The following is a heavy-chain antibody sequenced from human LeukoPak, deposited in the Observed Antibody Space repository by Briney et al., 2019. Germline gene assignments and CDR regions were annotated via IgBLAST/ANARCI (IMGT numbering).Heavy chain of an antibody. D-gene: IGHD3-22*01. V-gene: IGHV4-39*01. Sequence: SETLSLTCTVSGGSISSSSYYWGWIRQPPGKGLEWIGSIYYSGSTYYNPSLKSRVTISVDTSKNQFSLKLSSVTAADAAVYYCARRAYYHDSSGYFPSNWYFDLWGRGTLVTVSS. CDR2: IYYSGST. CDR3: ARRAYYHDSSGYFPSNWYFDL. J-gene: IGHJ2*01. CDR1: GGSISSSSYY.